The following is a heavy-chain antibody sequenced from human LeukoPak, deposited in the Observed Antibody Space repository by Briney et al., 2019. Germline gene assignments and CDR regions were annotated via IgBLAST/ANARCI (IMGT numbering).Heavy chain of an antibody. D-gene: IGHD5/OR15-5a*01. J-gene: IGHJ4*02. V-gene: IGHV3-23*01. Sequence: PGGSLRLSCAASGFTFSSYAMTWVRQAPGKGLEWISAVSYDITRTFYADSVKGRFAISRDNSKNTLYLQMNSLRAEDTAVYYCAKAVSKPHYYFDYWGQGTLVTVSS. CDR1: GFTFSSYA. CDR3: AKAVSKPHYYFDY. CDR2: VSYDITRT.